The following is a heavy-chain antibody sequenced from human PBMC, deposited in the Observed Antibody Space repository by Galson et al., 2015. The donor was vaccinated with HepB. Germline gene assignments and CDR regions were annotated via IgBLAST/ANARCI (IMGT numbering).Heavy chain of an antibody. Sequence: SLRLSCAASGFTFISYTMSWVRQAPGKGLEWVSGISGSGDGTYYADSVKGRFTISRDNSKNTLYLQMNSLRVEDTAEYYCAKDRGYSGYDLNYYYHYAMDVWGQGTTVIVSS. D-gene: IGHD5-12*01. J-gene: IGHJ6*02. CDR1: GFTFISYT. CDR2: ISGSGDGT. CDR3: AKDRGYSGYDLNYYYHYAMDV. V-gene: IGHV3-23*01.